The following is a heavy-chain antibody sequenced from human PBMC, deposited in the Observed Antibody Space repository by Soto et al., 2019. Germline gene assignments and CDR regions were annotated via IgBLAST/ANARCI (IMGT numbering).Heavy chain of an antibody. Sequence: QVQLVESGGGVVQPGRSLRLSCAASGFTFSSYAMHWVHQAPGMGLEWVAVISYDGSNKYYADSVKGRFTISRDNSKNTLYLQMNSLRAEHTAVYYCARPLWRDDYNWGYFDFWGRGTLVTVSS. D-gene: IGHD4-4*01. V-gene: IGHV3-30-3*01. CDR2: ISYDGSNK. J-gene: IGHJ2*01. CDR1: GFTFSSYA. CDR3: ARPLWRDDYNWGYFDF.